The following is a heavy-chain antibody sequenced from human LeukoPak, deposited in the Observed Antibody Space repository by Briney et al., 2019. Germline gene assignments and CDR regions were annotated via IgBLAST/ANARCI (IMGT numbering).Heavy chain of an antibody. Sequence: HPGGSLRLSCAASGFTFSSYWMSWVRQAPGKGLEWVANIKQDGSEKYYVDSVKGRFTISRDNAKSSLYLQMNSLRAEDTAVYYCARNYGSGSLYYFDYWGQGTLVTVSS. D-gene: IGHD3-10*01. CDR1: GFTFSSYW. CDR2: IKQDGSEK. CDR3: ARNYGSGSLYYFDY. V-gene: IGHV3-7*01. J-gene: IGHJ4*02.